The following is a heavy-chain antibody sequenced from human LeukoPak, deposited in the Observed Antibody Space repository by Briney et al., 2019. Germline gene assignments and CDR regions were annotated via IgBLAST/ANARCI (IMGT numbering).Heavy chain of an antibody. D-gene: IGHD6-13*01. V-gene: IGHV3-21*01. CDR2: ISSSSSYI. J-gene: IGHJ3*01. CDR1: GFTFSSYS. Sequence: GGSLRLSCAASGFTFSSYSMNWVRQAPGKGLEWVSSISSSSSYIYYADSVKGRFTISRDNAKNSLYLQMNSLRAEDTAVYYGARVERQLADAFNFGGQGQRVTVS. CDR3: ARVERQLADAFNF.